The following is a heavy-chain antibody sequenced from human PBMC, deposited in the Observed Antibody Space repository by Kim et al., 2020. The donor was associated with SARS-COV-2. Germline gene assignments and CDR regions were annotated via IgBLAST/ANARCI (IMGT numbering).Heavy chain of an antibody. D-gene: IGHD3-22*01. J-gene: IGHJ4*02. V-gene: IGHV1-69*13. CDR1: GGTFSSYA. CDR2: IIPIFGTA. Sequence: SVKVSCKASGGTFSSYAISWVRQAPGQGLEWMGGIIPIFGTANYAQKFQGRVTITADESTSTAYMELSSLRSEDTAVYYCARDSRLATKYYYDSSGYPRFDYWGQGTLVTVSS. CDR3: ARDSRLATKYYYDSSGYPRFDY.